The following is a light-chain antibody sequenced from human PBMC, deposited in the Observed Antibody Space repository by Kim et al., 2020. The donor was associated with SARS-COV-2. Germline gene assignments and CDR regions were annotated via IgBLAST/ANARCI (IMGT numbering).Light chain of an antibody. CDR2: DAS. CDR3: QQYNYWPPYS. CDR1: RSVNSH. V-gene: IGKV3-15*01. J-gene: IGKJ2*03. Sequence: VSPGDRATPSCWASRSVNSHVAWYQQRPGQAPRLLIVDASTRAAGIPPRFSGSGSGTEFSLTISSLQSEDFAVYYCQQYNYWPPYSFGQGTKLEIK.